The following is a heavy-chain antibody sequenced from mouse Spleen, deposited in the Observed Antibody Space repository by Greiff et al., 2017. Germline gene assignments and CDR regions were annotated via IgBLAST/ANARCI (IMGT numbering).Heavy chain of an antibody. Sequence: EVQLQQSGAELVRPGALVKLSCKASGFNIKDYYMHWVKQRPEQGLEWIGWIDPENGNTIYDPKFQGKASITADTSSNTAYLQLSSLTSEDTAVYYCARLRPSYAMDYWGQGTSVTVSS. CDR2: IDPENGNT. D-gene: IGHD2-12*01. V-gene: IGHV14-1*02. CDR1: GFNIKDYY. CDR3: ARLRPSYAMDY. J-gene: IGHJ4*01.